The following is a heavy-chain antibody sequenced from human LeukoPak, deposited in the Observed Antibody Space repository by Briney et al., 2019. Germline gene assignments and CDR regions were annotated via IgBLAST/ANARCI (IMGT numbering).Heavy chain of an antibody. J-gene: IGHJ4*02. V-gene: IGHV4-34*01. D-gene: IGHD6-19*01. CDR3: ARTFTSGWFLGY. CDR2: INHSGST. CDR1: GGSFSGYY. Sequence: SETLSLTCAVYGGSFSGYYWSWIRQPPGKGLEWIGEINHSGSTNYNPSLKSRVTISVDTSKNQFSLKLSSVTAADTAVYYCARTFTSGWFLGYWGQGTLVTVSS.